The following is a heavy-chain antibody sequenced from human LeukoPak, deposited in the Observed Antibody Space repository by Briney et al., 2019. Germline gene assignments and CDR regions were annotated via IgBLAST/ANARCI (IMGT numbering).Heavy chain of an antibody. V-gene: IGHV3-21*04. Sequence: GGSLRLSCTASGFNFRDYYMSWVRQAPGKGLEWVSSISSSSSYIYYADSVKGRFTISRDNAKNSLYLQMNSLRAEDTAVYYCAKDVVKDTAMVTGLTWGQGTLVTVSS. D-gene: IGHD5-18*01. J-gene: IGHJ5*02. CDR1: GFNFRDYY. CDR2: ISSSSSYI. CDR3: AKDVVKDTAMVTGLT.